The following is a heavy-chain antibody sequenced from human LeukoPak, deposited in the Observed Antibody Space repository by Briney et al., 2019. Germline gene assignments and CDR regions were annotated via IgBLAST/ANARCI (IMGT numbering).Heavy chain of an antibody. CDR2: ISYDGSNK. D-gene: IGHD1-26*01. J-gene: IGHJ4*02. CDR3: ARNGLGATTPNFDH. CDR1: GFTFSSYG. Sequence: GRSLRLSCAASGFTFSSYGMHWVRQAPGKGLEWVAVISYDGSNKYYADSVKGRFTISRDNSKNTLYLQMNSLRAEDTAVYYCARNGLGATTPNFDHWGQGTLVTVSS. V-gene: IGHV3-30*03.